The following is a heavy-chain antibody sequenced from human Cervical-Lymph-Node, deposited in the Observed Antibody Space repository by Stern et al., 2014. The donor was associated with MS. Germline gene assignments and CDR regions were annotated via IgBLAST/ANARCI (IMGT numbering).Heavy chain of an antibody. CDR2: INPNRGGT. J-gene: IGHJ3*02. CDR3: ATQRSVDAFDI. CDR1: GYTFTGYY. V-gene: IGHV1-2*04. Sequence: QVQLVQSGAEVKKPGASVKVSCKASGYTFTGYYMHWVRQAPGQGLEWMGWINPNRGGTNYAQKVQGWVTMTRDTSISTAYMELSRLRSDDTAVYYCATQRSVDAFDIWGQGTMVTVSS. D-gene: IGHD4-17*01.